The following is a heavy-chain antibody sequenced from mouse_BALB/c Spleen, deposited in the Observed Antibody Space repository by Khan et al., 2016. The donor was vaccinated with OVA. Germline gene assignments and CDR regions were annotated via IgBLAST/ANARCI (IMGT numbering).Heavy chain of an antibody. J-gene: IGHJ4*01. Sequence: EVKLEESGPSLVKPSQTLSLTFSITGDSITSGFWNWIRKFPGNKFEYLGYITYSGNIYYNPSLKSRISITRDTSKSQYYLHLNSVTPEDTATYYCARSYGSWAMDYWGQGTSVTVSS. CDR1: GDSITSGF. CDR3: ARSYGSWAMDY. D-gene: IGHD1-1*01. CDR2: ITYSGNI. V-gene: IGHV3-8*02.